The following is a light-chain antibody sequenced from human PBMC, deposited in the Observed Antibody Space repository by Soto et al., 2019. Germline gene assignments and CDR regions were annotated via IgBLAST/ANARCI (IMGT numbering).Light chain of an antibody. V-gene: IGLV2-14*01. J-gene: IGLJ1*01. CDR1: SSDVGGYNY. Sequence: QSALTQPASVSGSPGQSVTISCSGTSSDVGGYNYVSWYQQHPGKAPKLLIYEVSNRPSGVSNRFSGSKSANTASLTISGLQPEDEAEYYCSSYTTTSTPYVFGAGTKLTVL. CDR2: EVS. CDR3: SSYTTTSTPYV.